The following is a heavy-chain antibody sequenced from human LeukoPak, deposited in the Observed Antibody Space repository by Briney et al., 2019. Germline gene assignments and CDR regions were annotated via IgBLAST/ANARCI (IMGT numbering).Heavy chain of an antibody. J-gene: IGHJ4*02. CDR3: ATDRGWRTSGYYLYYFEY. Sequence: GGSLRLSCAASGFTFSSYSMNWVRQAPGKGLEWVSSISSSSSYIYYADSVKGRFTISRDNAKNSLYLQMSSLRAEDTAVYYCATDRGWRTSGYYLYYFEYWGQGTLVTFSS. V-gene: IGHV3-21*01. CDR2: ISSSSSYI. CDR1: GFTFSSYS. D-gene: IGHD3-3*01.